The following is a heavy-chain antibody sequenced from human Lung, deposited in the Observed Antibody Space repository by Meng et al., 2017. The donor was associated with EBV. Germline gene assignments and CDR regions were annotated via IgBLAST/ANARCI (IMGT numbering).Heavy chain of an antibody. CDR1: CGASRCSRVE. D-gene: IGHD1-1*01. CDR3: ARHGSRLSDPFDY. V-gene: IGHV4-39*01. Sequence: LPLPESARGLVKPSGILPRTWPVSCGASRCSRVEWGWIGHRPGKGLEWSGRFYYGGVTYSNPSLKSRVTTSVDESKNQLSLKLTSVTAADTAVYFCARHGSRLSDPFDYWGQGMLVTVSS. CDR2: FYYGGVT. J-gene: IGHJ4*02.